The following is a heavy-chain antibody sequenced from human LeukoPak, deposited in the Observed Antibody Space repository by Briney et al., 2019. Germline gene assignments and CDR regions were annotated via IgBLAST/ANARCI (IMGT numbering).Heavy chain of an antibody. CDR3: ASPAAGTGPYYFDY. D-gene: IGHD6-13*01. V-gene: IGHV1-69*05. J-gene: IGHJ4*02. CDR1: GGTFSSYA. CDR2: IIPICGTA. Sequence: SVKVFCKASGGTFSSYAISWVREAPAQGFEWMGGIIPICGTANYAQKYQGRVTITTDESTSTAYKKLSSLRSEDTAVYYCASPAAGTGPYYFDYWGQGTLVTVSS.